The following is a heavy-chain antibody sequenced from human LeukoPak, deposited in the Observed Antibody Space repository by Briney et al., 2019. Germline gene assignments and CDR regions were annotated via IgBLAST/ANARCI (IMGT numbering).Heavy chain of an antibody. J-gene: IGHJ5*02. CDR3: ARDRSSTVTTGFWFDP. CDR2: INPNSGGT. CDR1: GYTFTGYY. Sequence: ASVKVSCKASGYTFTGYYMRWVRQAPGQGLEWMGWINPNSGGTNYAQKFQGRVTMTRDTSISTAYMELSRLRSDDTAVYYCARDRSSTVTTGFWFDPWGQGTLVTVSS. V-gene: IGHV1-2*02. D-gene: IGHD4-11*01.